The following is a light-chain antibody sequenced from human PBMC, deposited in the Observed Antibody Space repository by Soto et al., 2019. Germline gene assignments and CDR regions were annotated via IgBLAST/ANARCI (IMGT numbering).Light chain of an antibody. V-gene: IGKV3-11*01. CDR1: QSVSSY. CDR3: QQRRSWQVT. J-gene: IGKJ5*01. CDR2: DAS. Sequence: EIVLTQSPATLSLSPGERATLSCRASQSVSSYLAWYQQKPGQPPRLLIYDASNRATGIPARFSGSGSGTNFTLTISSLEPEDFAVYYCQQRRSWQVTFGQGT.